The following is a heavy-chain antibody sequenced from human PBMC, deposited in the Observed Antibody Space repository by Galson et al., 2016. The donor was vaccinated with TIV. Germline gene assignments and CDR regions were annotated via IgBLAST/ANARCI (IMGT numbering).Heavy chain of an antibody. Sequence: SVKVSCKASGYTFINYYMHWVRQAPGQRLEWLGWFNAGNGNTKYSQKFQGRVTITWDTSASTAYMELSSLRFEDTAVYYCARPPYCGGDCYKYDHWGQGTRVTVYS. J-gene: IGHJ4*02. D-gene: IGHD2-21*01. CDR2: FNAGNGNT. CDR1: GYTFINYY. CDR3: ARPPYCGGDCYKYDH. V-gene: IGHV1-3*01.